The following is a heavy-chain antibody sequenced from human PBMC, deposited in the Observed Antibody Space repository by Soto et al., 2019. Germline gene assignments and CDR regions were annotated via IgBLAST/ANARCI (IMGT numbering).Heavy chain of an antibody. J-gene: IGHJ6*02. CDR2: IIPISETT. V-gene: IGHV1-69*01. Sequence: QVQLVQSGAEVQKPGSSVKVSCKASGGTFSSYAISWVRLAPGQGLEWMGGIIPISETTNYAQKFQGRVTITADESKSTAYMELSSLRSEDTAVYYCARSQGSSTSLEIYYYYYYGMDVWGQGTTVTVSS. CDR1: GGTFSSYA. CDR3: ARSQGSSTSLEIYYYYYYGMDV. D-gene: IGHD2-2*01.